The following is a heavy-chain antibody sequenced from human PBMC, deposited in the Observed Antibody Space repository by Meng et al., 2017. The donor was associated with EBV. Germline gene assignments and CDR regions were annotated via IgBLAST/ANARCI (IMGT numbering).Heavy chain of an antibody. Sequence: QVELGAVGAGVKQPGASGKVSWKTFGGPFRYDAISWVRQAPGQGLEWLGGFLPRLGEPNYAQKFHGRVKITADESTSTHYMDLSSLRSEDTAIYYCASESGRGYTPDYWGQGTLVTVSS. V-gene: IGHV1-69*01. D-gene: IGHD3-10*01. J-gene: IGHJ4*02. CDR3: ASESGRGYTPDY. CDR2: FLPRLGEP. CDR1: GGPFRYDA.